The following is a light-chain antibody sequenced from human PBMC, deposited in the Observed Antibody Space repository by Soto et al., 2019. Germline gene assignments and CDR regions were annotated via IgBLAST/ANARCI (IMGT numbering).Light chain of an antibody. CDR3: QQYGSSPGT. CDR2: GAS. Sequence: EIMLTQSPGTLSLSPGERATLSCRASQTVNSRLAWYQHKPGQAPRLLIYGASSRATGIPDRFSGSGSGTDFTLTISRLEPEDFAVYYCQQYGSSPGTFGQGTMVDI. CDR1: QTVNSR. J-gene: IGKJ1*01. V-gene: IGKV3-20*01.